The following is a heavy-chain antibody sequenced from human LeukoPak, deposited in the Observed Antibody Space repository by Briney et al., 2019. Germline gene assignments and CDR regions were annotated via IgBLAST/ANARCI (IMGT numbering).Heavy chain of an antibody. J-gene: IGHJ4*02. CDR1: GGSISSYY. CDR2: IYYSGST. D-gene: IGHD6-13*01. Sequence: SETLSLTCTVSGGSISSYYWSWIRQPLGKGLEWIGYIYYSGSTNYNPSLKSRVTISEDTSKNQFSLRLSSMTAADTAVYYCARLAAVAGPNKYFDSWGQGTLVTVSS. CDR3: ARLAAVAGPNKYFDS. V-gene: IGHV4-59*01.